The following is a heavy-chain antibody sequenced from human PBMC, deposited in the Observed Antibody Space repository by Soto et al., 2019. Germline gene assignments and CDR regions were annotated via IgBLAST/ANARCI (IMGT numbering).Heavy chain of an antibody. V-gene: IGHV3-20*04. Sequence: GGSLRLSCEASGFSFDDYGMSWVRQGPGKGLEWVSGINWNGDSTGYADSVKGRFTISRDNAKKLLYLEMNSLRAEDTALYYRARGIGSNWSSWFDPWGQGTPVTVSS. CDR1: GFSFDDYG. J-gene: IGHJ5*02. CDR3: ARGIGSNWSSWFDP. CDR2: INWNGDST. D-gene: IGHD6-13*01.